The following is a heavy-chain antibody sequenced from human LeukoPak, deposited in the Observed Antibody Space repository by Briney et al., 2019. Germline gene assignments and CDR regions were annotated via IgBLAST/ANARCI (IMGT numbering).Heavy chain of an antibody. CDR1: GDSIISSTYY. D-gene: IGHD2-2*01. Sequence: SETLSLTCTVSGDSIISSTYYWGWIRQPPGKGLEWIGTISYSGSTYYNPSLKSRVTISVDTSKSQFSLKLNSVTAADTAVYYCATHWFHCSIAGCYYDSWGQGALVTVSS. V-gene: IGHV4-39*01. J-gene: IGHJ4*02. CDR2: ISYSGST. CDR3: ATHWFHCSIAGCYYDS.